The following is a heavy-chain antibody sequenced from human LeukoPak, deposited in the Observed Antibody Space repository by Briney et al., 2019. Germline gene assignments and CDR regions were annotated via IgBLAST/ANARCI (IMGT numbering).Heavy chain of an antibody. V-gene: IGHV3-30-3*01. Sequence: PGGSLRLSCAASGFTFRSYAMHWVRQAPGKGLEWVAVISYDGSNKYYADSVKGRFTISRDNSKNTLYLQMNSLRAEDTAVYYCAREVYYYDSSGYYPTYYFDYWGQGTLVTVSS. D-gene: IGHD3-22*01. CDR1: GFTFRSYA. CDR3: AREVYYYDSSGYYPTYYFDY. CDR2: ISYDGSNK. J-gene: IGHJ4*02.